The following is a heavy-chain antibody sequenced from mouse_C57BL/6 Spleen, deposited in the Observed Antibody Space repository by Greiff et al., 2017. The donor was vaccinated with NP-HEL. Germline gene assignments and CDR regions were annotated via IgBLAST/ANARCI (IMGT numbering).Heavy chain of an antibody. D-gene: IGHD1-1*01. CDR3: ARDYYGSSKEWYFDV. V-gene: IGHV1-82*01. CDR2: IYPGDGDT. CDR1: GYAFSSSW. J-gene: IGHJ1*03. Sequence: VQLQQSGPELVKPGASVKISCKASGYAFSSSWMNWVKQRPGKGLEWIGRIYPGDGDTNYNGKFKGKATLTADKSSSTAYMQLSSLTSEDSAVYFCARDYYGSSKEWYFDVWGTGTTVTVSS.